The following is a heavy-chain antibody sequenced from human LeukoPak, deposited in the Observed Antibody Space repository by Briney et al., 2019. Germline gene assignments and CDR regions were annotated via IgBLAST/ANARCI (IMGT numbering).Heavy chain of an antibody. CDR3: ARGGLSMVRGVGYGMDV. Sequence: GASVKVSCKASGYTFTAYYMHWVRQAPGQGLEWMGWINPNSGGTNYAQKFQGRVTMTRDTSISTAYMELSRLRSDDTAVYYCARGGLSMVRGVGYGMDVWGQGTTVTVSS. J-gene: IGHJ6*02. CDR1: GYTFTAYY. D-gene: IGHD3-10*01. CDR2: INPNSGGT. V-gene: IGHV1-2*02.